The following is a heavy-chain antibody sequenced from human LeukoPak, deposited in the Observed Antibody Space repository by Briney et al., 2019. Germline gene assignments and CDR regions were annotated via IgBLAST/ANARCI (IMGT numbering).Heavy chain of an antibody. J-gene: IGHJ5*02. CDR3: ARANWFDP. CDR1: GYTFTSHY. CDR2: INPSGGST. Sequence: ASVKVSCKASGYTFTSHYIHWVRQAPGQGLEWMGIINPSGGSTNYAQEFQGRVTMTRDTSTSTVYMELSSLRSEDTAVYYCARANWFDPWGQGTLVTVSS. V-gene: IGHV1-46*01.